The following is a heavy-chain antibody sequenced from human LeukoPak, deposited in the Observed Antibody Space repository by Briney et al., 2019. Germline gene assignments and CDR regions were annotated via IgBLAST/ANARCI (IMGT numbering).Heavy chain of an antibody. CDR1: GDSISSGNYF. J-gene: IGHJ4*02. D-gene: IGHD5-24*01. V-gene: IGHV4-61*02. Sequence: PSETLSLTCTVSGDSISSGNYFWSWIRQPAGKGLEYIGRIFSTGVTDSNPSLKSRVTISVDTSKNQFSLKLSSVTAADTAVYYCARLEMAPVDYWGQGTLVTVSS. CDR3: ARLEMAPVDY. CDR2: IFSTGVT.